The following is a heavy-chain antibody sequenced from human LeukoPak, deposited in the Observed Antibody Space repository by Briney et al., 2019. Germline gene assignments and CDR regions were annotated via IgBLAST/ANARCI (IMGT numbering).Heavy chain of an antibody. CDR3: ARDLVTVTKGFDI. D-gene: IGHD4-17*01. CDR2: ISHIGRT. J-gene: IGHJ3*02. Sequence: SETLSLTCAVSGDSFSNHYWTWIRQSPGTGLEWIGYISHIGRTNYSPSLKSRATISIDTSKNQFSLKLRSVTAADTAVYYCARDLVTVTKGFDIWGQGTMVSVSS. V-gene: IGHV4-59*11. CDR1: GDSFSNHY.